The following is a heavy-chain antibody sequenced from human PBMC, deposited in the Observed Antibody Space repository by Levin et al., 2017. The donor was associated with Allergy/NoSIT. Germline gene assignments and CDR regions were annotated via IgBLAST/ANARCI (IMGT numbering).Heavy chain of an antibody. J-gene: IGHJ6*03. Sequence: ASVKVSCKASGYNFTNYGISWVRQAPGQGLEWMGWISAYNGNTNYAQKFQGRVTTTIQTSTNTAYMELRSLRSDDTAVYYCARVEIDLWGVYQKSWGYMDVWGQGTTVTVSS. V-gene: IGHV1-18*01. D-gene: IGHD3-3*01. CDR3: ARVEIDLWGVYQKSWGYMDV. CDR1: GYNFTNYG. CDR2: ISAYNGNT.